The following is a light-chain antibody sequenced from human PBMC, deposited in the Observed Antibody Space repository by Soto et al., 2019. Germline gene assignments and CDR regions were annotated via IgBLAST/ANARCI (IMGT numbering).Light chain of an antibody. J-gene: IGLJ1*01. CDR1: SSDIGAYNY. V-gene: IGLV2-14*03. Sequence: QSALTQPASVSGSPGQSITVSCTGTSSDIGAYNYVSWYQQHPGKAPKVIIYEVNNRPSGVSNRFSGSKSGNTASLTISGLQAVDEADYYCPSFTPVTTRAFGPGTKVTAL. CDR3: PSFTPVTTRA. CDR2: EVN.